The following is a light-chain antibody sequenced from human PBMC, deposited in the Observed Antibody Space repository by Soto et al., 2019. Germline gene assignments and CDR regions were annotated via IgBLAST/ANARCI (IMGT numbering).Light chain of an antibody. V-gene: IGKV1-12*01. CDR2: AAS. CDR1: QGIRSW. Sequence: DLQMTQSPSSVSASVGDTVTITCRASQGIRSWLAWYQQKPGQAPQPLIYAASSLKSGVPSRFRGGGSGTDFTLTSTSLQPEDFGTYYCQQANSYPIAFGQGTRLDIK. J-gene: IGKJ5*01. CDR3: QQANSYPIA.